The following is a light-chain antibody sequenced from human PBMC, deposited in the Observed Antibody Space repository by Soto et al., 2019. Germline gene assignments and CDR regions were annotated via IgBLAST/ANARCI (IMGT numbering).Light chain of an antibody. J-gene: IGLJ1*01. CDR3: SSYTSRSTHV. CDR1: SSDVGAYNF. CDR2: DVS. V-gene: IGLV2-14*03. Sequence: QSALTQPASVSGSPGQSITISCTGTSSDVGAYNFVSWYQQHPGKVPKLMIFDVSSRPSGVSDRFSGSKSGNTASLTISGLQADDEGDYYCSSYTSRSTHVFGSGTKLTVL.